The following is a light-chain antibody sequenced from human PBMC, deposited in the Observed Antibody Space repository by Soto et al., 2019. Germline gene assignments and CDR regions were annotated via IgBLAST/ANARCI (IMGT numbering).Light chain of an antibody. CDR3: SSYTTSNTRQIV. CDR2: DVS. V-gene: IGLV2-14*03. Sequence: QSVLTQPASVSGSPGQSITISCTGTSSDVGGYNYVSWYQHHPGKAPKLMIYDVSNRPSGVSNRFSGSKSDNTACLTISGLQPEDEADYYCSSYTTSNTRQIVFGTGTKVTVL. J-gene: IGLJ1*01. CDR1: SSDVGGYNY.